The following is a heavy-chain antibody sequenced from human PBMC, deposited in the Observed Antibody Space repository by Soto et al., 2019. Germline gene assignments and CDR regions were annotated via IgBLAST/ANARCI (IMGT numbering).Heavy chain of an antibody. CDR3: VLWPPYYFDY. CDR1: GFTFSSYA. V-gene: IGHV3-23*01. Sequence: LRLSCTASGFTFSSYAMNWVRQAPGKGLEWVSVISGGGSSTYYADSVKGRFTISRDNSKNTLYLQMNSLRAEDTAVYYCVLWPPYYFDYWGQGTLVTVSS. J-gene: IGHJ4*02. CDR2: ISGGGSST. D-gene: IGHD3-10*01.